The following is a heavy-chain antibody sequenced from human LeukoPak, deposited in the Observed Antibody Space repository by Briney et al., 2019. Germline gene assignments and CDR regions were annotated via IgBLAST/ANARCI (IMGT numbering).Heavy chain of an antibody. J-gene: IGHJ3*02. CDR3: ARVRQYAFDI. V-gene: IGHV4-39*07. CDR2: IYYSGST. CDR1: GGSISSSSYY. D-gene: IGHD6-25*01. Sequence: SETLSLTCTVSGGSISSSSYYWGWIRQPPGKGLEWIGSIYYSGSTYYNPSLKSRVTISVDTSKNQFSLKLSSVTAADTAVYYCARVRQYAFDIWGQGTMVTVSS.